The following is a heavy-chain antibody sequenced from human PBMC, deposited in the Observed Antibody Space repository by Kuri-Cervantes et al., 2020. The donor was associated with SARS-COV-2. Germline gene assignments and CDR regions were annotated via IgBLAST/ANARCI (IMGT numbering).Heavy chain of an antibody. Sequence: GESLKISCAASGFTFSNAWMSWVRQAPGKGLEWVGRIKSKTDGGTTDYAAPVKGRFTISRDDSKSTLYLQMNSLKTEDTAVYYCTTQQWLAYFDYWGQGTLVTVYS. CDR3: TTQQWLAYFDY. CDR2: IKSKTDGGTT. CDR1: GFTFSNAW. J-gene: IGHJ4*02. V-gene: IGHV3-15*01. D-gene: IGHD6-19*01.